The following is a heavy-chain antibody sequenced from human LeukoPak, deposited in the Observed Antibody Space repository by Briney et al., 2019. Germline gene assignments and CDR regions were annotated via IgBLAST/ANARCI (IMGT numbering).Heavy chain of an antibody. CDR1: GYTFTSYG. J-gene: IGHJ6*02. CDR2: ISAYNGNT. CDR3: ARVLGLRQGYYYYGMDV. Sequence: ASVKVSCKASGYTFTSYGISWVRQAPGQGLEWMGWISAYNGNTKYSQKFQGRVTITRDTSASTAYMELSSLRSEDTAVYYCARVLGLRQGYYYYGMDVWGQGTTVTVSS. V-gene: IGHV1-18*01.